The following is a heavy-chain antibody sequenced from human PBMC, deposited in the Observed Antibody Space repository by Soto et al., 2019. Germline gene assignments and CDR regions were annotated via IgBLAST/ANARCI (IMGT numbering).Heavy chain of an antibody. Sequence: EVQLVESGGGLVQPGGSLRLSCAASGFTVSSNYMSWVREAPGKGLEWVSVIYSGGSTYYADSVKGRFTISRHNSKNTLYLQMNCLRAEDTAVYYCARDTSPSIPGYGMDVWGQGTTVTVSS. V-gene: IGHV3-53*04. CDR2: IYSGGST. CDR3: ARDTSPSIPGYGMDV. CDR1: GFTVSSNY. D-gene: IGHD2-21*01. J-gene: IGHJ6*02.